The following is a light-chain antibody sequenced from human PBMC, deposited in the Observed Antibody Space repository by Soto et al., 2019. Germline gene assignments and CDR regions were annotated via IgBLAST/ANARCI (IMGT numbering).Light chain of an antibody. CDR1: QSISSW. V-gene: IGKV1-5*01. Sequence: DIQMTQSPSTLSASLGDRVTITCRASQSISSWLAWYQQKPGKAPKLLIYDASSLESGVPSRFSGSGSGTDFTLTISSLQPEDFATYYCQHYNSYSEAFGQGTKVDI. CDR3: QHYNSYSEA. J-gene: IGKJ1*01. CDR2: DAS.